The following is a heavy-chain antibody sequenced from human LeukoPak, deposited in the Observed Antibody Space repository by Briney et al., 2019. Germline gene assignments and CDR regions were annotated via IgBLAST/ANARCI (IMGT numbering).Heavy chain of an antibody. CDR2: IHPSSGGT. V-gene: IGHV1-2*02. Sequence: ASVKVSCKASGYTFTDYYIHWVRQAPGQGLEWMGWIHPSSGGTKYAQKFQGRVTMTRDTSITTAYMELSRLGSDDTAVYYCARDYQGERSDSDYWGQGALVTVSS. J-gene: IGHJ4*02. CDR1: GYTFTDYY. CDR3: ARDYQGERSDSDY. D-gene: IGHD1-1*01.